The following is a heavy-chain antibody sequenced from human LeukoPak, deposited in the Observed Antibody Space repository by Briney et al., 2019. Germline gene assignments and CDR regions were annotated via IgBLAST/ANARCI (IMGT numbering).Heavy chain of an antibody. CDR2: FDPEDGET. CDR1: GYTLTELS. D-gene: IGHD2-21*02. J-gene: IGHJ4*02. Sequence: GASVKVSCKVSGYTLTELSMHWVRQAPGKGLEWMGGFDPEDGETIYAQKFQGRVTMTEETSTDTAYMELSSLRSEDTAVYYCATDFLPWVATDYWGQGTLVTVSS. CDR3: ATDFLPWVATDY. V-gene: IGHV1-24*01.